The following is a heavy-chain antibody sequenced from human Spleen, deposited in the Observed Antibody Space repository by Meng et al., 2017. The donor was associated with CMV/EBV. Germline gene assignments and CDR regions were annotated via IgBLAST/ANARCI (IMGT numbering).Heavy chain of an antibody. CDR3: AKDRHTYYDFWSGNYYYGMDV. Sequence: YARSWVRQAPGKGLEWVSAIGGSGGSTYYADSVKGRFTISRDNSKNTLYLQMSSLGAEDTAVYYCAKDRHTYYDFWSGNYYYGMDVWGQGTTVTVSS. D-gene: IGHD3-3*01. V-gene: IGHV3-23*01. CDR1: YA. CDR2: IGGSGGST. J-gene: IGHJ6*02.